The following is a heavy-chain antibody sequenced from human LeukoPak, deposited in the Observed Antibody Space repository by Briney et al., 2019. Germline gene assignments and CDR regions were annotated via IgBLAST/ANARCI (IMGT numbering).Heavy chain of an antibody. D-gene: IGHD3-22*01. CDR2: IIPVFGTA. CDR3: ATSAGGGYSDYYYYYMDV. Sequence: SVKVSCKASGGTFSSYTINWVRQAPGQGLEWMGGIIPVFGTANYVQKFQGRVTITTDESTSTAYMELSSLRSEDTAVYYCATSAGGGYSDYYYYYMDVWGKGTTVTVS. CDR1: GGTFSSYT. J-gene: IGHJ6*03. V-gene: IGHV1-69*05.